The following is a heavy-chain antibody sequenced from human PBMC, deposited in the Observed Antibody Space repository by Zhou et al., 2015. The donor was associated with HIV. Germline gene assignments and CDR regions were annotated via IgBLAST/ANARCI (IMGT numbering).Heavy chain of an antibody. CDR1: GFIFDDYA. CDR2: ISWNSGSI. J-gene: IGHJ6*02. V-gene: IGHV3-9*01. D-gene: IGHD3-10*01. Sequence: EVQLVESGGGLVQPGRALRISCAASGFIFDDYAMHWVRQAPGKGLEWVSGISWNSGSIGYADSVKGRFTISRDNAKNSLYLQMNSLRAEDTALYYCAKDYGLGGSGDYYGMDVWGQGTTVTVSS. CDR3: AKDYGLGGSGDYYGMDV.